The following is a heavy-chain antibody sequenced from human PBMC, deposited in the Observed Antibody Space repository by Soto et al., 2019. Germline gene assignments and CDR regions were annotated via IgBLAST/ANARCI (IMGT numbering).Heavy chain of an antibody. D-gene: IGHD3-22*01. CDR3: AKEFFDSSGFYPSLDALDI. CDR1: GFTLGTYG. V-gene: IGHV3-30*18. J-gene: IGHJ3*02. CDR2: ISNDGGDK. Sequence: QVQLAESGGGVVQPGRSLTLTCAASGFTLGTYGMHWVRQAPGKGLEWVAVISNDGGDKYYSASVMGRFTISRDNSKNTLFLQMNSLRAEDTAVYFCAKEFFDSSGFYPSLDALDIWGQGTVVTVSS.